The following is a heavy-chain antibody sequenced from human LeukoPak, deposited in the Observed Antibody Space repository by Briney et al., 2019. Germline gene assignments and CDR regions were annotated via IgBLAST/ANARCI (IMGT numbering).Heavy chain of an antibody. V-gene: IGHV1-69*02. D-gene: IGHD2-15*01. Sequence: ASVKVSCKASGGTFSSYTISWVRQAPGQGLEWMGRIIPIVGIANYAQKFQGRVTINADKCTSTAYMELHTLSSEDTAVYYCARGGYDLVVVVAATPDDYFDYWGQGTLVTVSS. CDR1: GGTFSSYT. CDR2: IIPIVGIA. J-gene: IGHJ4*02. CDR3: ARGGYDLVVVVAATPDDYFDY.